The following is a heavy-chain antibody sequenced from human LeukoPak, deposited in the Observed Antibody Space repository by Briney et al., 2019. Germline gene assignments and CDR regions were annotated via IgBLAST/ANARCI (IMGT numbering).Heavy chain of an antibody. J-gene: IGHJ4*02. CDR1: GGSISSYY. D-gene: IGHD6-6*01. Sequence: SETLSLTCTVSGGSISSYYWTWIRQPPGKGLEWIGSLYYSGSTNYNPSLRSRVTISVDTSKNQFSLKLSSVTAADTAVYYCARRHVEYSSSSDPYYFDYWGQGTLVTVSS. V-gene: IGHV4-59*01. CDR3: ARRHVEYSSSSDPYYFDY. CDR2: LYYSGST.